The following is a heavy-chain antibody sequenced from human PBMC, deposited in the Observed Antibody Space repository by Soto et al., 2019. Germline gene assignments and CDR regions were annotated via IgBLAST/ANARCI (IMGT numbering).Heavy chain of an antibody. D-gene: IGHD1-26*01. Sequence: EVQLLESGGGLVQPGGSLRLSCAASGFTFSSYAMSWVRQAPGKGLEWVSAISGSGGSTYYADSVKGRFTISRDNSKNTLYLQMNSLRAEDTAVYYCAKGFHSGSYVFAPPGAFDIWGQGTMVTVSS. CDR1: GFTFSSYA. V-gene: IGHV3-23*01. CDR2: ISGSGGST. CDR3: AKGFHSGSYVFAPPGAFDI. J-gene: IGHJ3*02.